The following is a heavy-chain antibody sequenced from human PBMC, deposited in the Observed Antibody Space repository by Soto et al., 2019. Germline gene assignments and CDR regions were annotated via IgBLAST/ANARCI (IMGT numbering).Heavy chain of an antibody. J-gene: IGHJ6*03. Sequence: GGSLRLSCAASGFTFSSYSMNWVRQAPGKGLEWVSSISSSSSYIYYADSVKGRFTISRDNAKNSLYLQMNSLRAEDTAVYYCASGHCSSTSCWPTYYYYMDVWGKGTTVTVSS. CDR2: ISSSSSYI. D-gene: IGHD2-2*01. V-gene: IGHV3-21*01. CDR1: GFTFSSYS. CDR3: ASGHCSSTSCWPTYYYYMDV.